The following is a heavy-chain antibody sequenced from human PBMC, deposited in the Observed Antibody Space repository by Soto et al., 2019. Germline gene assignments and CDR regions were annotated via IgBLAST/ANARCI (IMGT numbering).Heavy chain of an antibody. J-gene: IGHJ4*02. CDR1: GYTFTSYA. CDR3: ATGPRREY. V-gene: IGHV1-3*01. Sequence: QVQLVQSGAEVKKTGASVKVSCKASGYTFTSYAMHWVRQAPGQRLEWMGWINGGDGNTKYSQKFQGRVTITRDTSASTAYMELSSLRSEDTAVYYCATGPRREYWGQGSPFTVSS. CDR2: INGGDGNT.